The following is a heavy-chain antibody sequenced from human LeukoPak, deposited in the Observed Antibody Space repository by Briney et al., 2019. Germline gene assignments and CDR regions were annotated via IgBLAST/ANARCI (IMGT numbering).Heavy chain of an antibody. Sequence: PSETLSLTCTVSGGSISNSYYYWGWIRRPPGKGLEWIGTIYYSGTTYYNPSLKSRVTISVDTPKNQFSLKLSSVTAADTSVYYCARLEGNSYGYPASFDFWGQGTLVTVSS. D-gene: IGHD5-18*01. CDR3: ARLEGNSYGYPASFDF. CDR2: IYYSGTT. CDR1: GGSISNSYYY. V-gene: IGHV4-39*01. J-gene: IGHJ4*02.